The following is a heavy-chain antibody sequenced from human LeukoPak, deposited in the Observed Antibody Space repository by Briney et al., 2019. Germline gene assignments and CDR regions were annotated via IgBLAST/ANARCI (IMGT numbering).Heavy chain of an antibody. CDR1: GFTFSSYS. CDR2: ISSSSSTI. D-gene: IGHD6-19*01. V-gene: IGHV3-48*01. J-gene: IGHJ4*02. CDR3: ARDIYELAVAGTFPFDY. Sequence: GGSLRLSCAASGFTFSSYSMNWVRQAPGKGLEWVSYISSSSSTIYYADSVKGRFTISRDNAKNSLYLQMNSLRAEDTAVYYCARDIYELAVAGTFPFDYWGQGTLVTVSS.